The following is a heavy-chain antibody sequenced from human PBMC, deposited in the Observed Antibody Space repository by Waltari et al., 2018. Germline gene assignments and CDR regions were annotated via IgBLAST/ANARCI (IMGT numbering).Heavy chain of an antibody. J-gene: IGHJ4*02. Sequence: EVQLVESGGGLVQPGGSLRLSCAASGFTFRSYAMHWVRQAPGKGLEYVSAISSNGGSTYYADSVKGRFTISRDNSKNTLYLQMGSLRAEDMAVYYCARGSTQWLAYYFDYWGQGTLVTVSS. CDR3: ARGSTQWLAYYFDY. D-gene: IGHD6-19*01. CDR1: GFTFRSYA. CDR2: ISSNGGST. V-gene: IGHV3-64*07.